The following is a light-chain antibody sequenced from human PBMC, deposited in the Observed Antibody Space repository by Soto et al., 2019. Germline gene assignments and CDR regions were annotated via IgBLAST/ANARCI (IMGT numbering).Light chain of an antibody. CDR3: LSRFDWPT. Sequence: EVVLTQSPDALSLSPGERATVSCRASQSVSAYLAWYQQRPGQAPRLLIYDVSNRAPGIPDRFRGGGSGTDFTLSISSLQPEDSATYYCLSRFDWPTFGGGATLEIK. V-gene: IGKV3-11*01. CDR1: QSVSAY. J-gene: IGKJ4*01. CDR2: DVS.